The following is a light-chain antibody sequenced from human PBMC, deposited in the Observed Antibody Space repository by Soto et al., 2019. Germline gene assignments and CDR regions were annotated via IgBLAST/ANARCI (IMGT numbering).Light chain of an antibody. CDR2: DDD. V-gene: IGLV1-51*01. J-gene: IGLJ1*01. CDR1: SSNIGSNS. CDR3: GSWDSSLSAYV. Sequence: QSVLTQPPSASGTPGQRVTISCSGSSSNIGSNSVYWHQQLPGTAPKLLIYDDDKRPSGIPDRFSGSKSGTSATLGITGFQTGDEADYYCGSWDSSLSAYVFGTGTKVTVL.